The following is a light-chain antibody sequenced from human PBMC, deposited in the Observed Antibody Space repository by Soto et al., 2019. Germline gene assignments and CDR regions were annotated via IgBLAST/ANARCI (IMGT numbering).Light chain of an antibody. CDR1: QSVSNNY. CDR2: GAS. CDR3: QQRSGWPRT. V-gene: IGKV3D-20*02. Sequence: IVLTQSPGTLSLSPGERATLSCRASQSVSNNYLAWYQQKPGQAPRLLIYGASNRATGIPDRFSGSGSGTDFTLTISRLEPEDFAVYYCQQRSGWPRTFGQGTKVDIK. J-gene: IGKJ1*01.